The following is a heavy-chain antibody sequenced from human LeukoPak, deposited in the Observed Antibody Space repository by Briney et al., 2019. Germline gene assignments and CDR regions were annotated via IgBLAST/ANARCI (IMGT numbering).Heavy chain of an antibody. CDR1: GFTFSSYW. J-gene: IGHJ4*02. CDR2: IKQDGSEK. CDR3: ARGTNYGGRTNLFDY. V-gene: IGHV3-7*04. D-gene: IGHD4-23*01. Sequence: GGSLRLSCAASGFTFSSYWMSWVRQAPGKGLEWVANIKQDGSEKYYVDSVKGRFTISRDNAKNSLYLQMNSLRAEDTAVYYCARGTNYGGRTNLFDYWGQGTLVTVSS.